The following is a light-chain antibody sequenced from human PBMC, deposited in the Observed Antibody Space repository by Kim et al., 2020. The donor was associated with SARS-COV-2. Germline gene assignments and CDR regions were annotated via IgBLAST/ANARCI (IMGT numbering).Light chain of an antibody. CDR1: TGAVTSGHY. Sequence: QAVVTQEPSLTVSPGGTVTLTCASSTGAVTSGHYPNWFQQKPGQAPRALIYSVNNKHSWTPAHFSGSLLGGKAALTLAGVQPEDEADYYCLLYYYGAQTWVFGGGTQLTVL. CDR2: SVN. V-gene: IGLV7-43*01. CDR3: LLYYYGAQTWV. J-gene: IGLJ3*02.